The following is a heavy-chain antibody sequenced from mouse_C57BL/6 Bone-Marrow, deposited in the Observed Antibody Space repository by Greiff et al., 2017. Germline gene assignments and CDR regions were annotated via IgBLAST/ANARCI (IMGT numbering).Heavy chain of an antibody. V-gene: IGHV14-1*01. CDR3: TTVGCFDY. CDR1: GFTINDYY. CDR2: IDPEDGDT. Sequence: VQLQQSGAELVRPGASVKLSCTASGFTINDYYMHWVKQRPEQGLEWIGRIDPEDGDTEYAPKFQGKATLTADTSSNTAYLQLSSLTSEDTAVYYSTTVGCFDYWGQGTTLTVSS. J-gene: IGHJ2*01.